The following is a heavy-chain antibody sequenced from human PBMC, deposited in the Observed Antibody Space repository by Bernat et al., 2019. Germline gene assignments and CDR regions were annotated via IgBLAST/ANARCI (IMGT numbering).Heavy chain of an antibody. CDR3: AKAGYDSSGYNYYYYGMDV. V-gene: IGHV3-23*04. Sequence: EVQLVESGGGLVQPGGSLRLSCAASGFTFSSYAMSWVRQAPGKGLEWVSAISGSGGSTYYADSGKGRFTISRDNSKNTVYLQMNSLRAEDTAVYYCAKAGYDSSGYNYYYYGMDVWGQGTTVTVSS. CDR2: ISGSGGST. J-gene: IGHJ6*02. CDR1: GFTFSSYA. D-gene: IGHD3-22*01.